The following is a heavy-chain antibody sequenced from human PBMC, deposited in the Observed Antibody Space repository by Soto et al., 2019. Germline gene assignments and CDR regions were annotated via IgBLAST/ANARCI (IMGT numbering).Heavy chain of an antibody. CDR2: IIPIFGTA. D-gene: IGHD3-10*01. J-gene: IGHJ5*02. CDR3: AREKQVVRGVIISSGNNWFDP. V-gene: IGHV1-69*13. Sequence: SVKVSCKASGGTFSSYAISWVRQAPGQGLEWMGGIIPIFGTANYAQKFQGRVTITADESTSTAYMELSSLRSEDTAVYYCAREKQVVRGVIISSGNNWFDPWGQGTLVTVSS. CDR1: GGTFSSYA.